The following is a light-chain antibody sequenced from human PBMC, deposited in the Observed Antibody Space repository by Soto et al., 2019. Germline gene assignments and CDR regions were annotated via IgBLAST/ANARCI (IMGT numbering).Light chain of an antibody. CDR3: QQRSNWPPIT. CDR2: DAS. V-gene: IGKV3D-20*02. Sequence: EIVLTQSPGTLSLSPGESATLSWRASRSVGRNYLAWFQHKPGQAPRLXIYDASNRATGVPDRFSGSGSGTDFTLTVTRLEPEDFAVYYCQQRSNWPPITFGQGTRLEIK. CDR1: RSVGRNY. J-gene: IGKJ5*01.